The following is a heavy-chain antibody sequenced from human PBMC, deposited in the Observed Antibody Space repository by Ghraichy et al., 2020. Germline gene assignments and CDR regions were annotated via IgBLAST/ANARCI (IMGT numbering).Heavy chain of an antibody. CDR2: ISSSSSTI. V-gene: IGHV3-48*02. CDR1: GFTFSSYS. D-gene: IGHD6-13*01. CDR3: ARLDSSSWFFGGYYYYYGKDV. Sequence: GGSLRLSCAASGFTFSSYSMNWVRQAPGKGLEWVSYISSSSSTIYYADSVKGRFTISRDNAKNLLYLQMNSLRDEDTAVYYCARLDSSSWFFGGYYYYYGKDVWGQGTTVTVSS. J-gene: IGHJ6*02.